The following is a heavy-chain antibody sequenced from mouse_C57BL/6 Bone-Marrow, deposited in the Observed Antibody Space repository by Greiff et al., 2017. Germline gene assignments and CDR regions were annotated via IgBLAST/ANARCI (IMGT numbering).Heavy chain of an antibody. Sequence: QVQLKESGPELVKPGASVKISCKASGYAFSSSWMNWVKQRPGKGLEWIGRIYPGDGDTNYNGKFKGKATLTADKSSSTAYMKLSSLTSEDSAVYFCARSGAPGYFDYWGQGTTLTVSS. J-gene: IGHJ2*01. D-gene: IGHD3-2*02. CDR1: GYAFSSSW. V-gene: IGHV1-82*01. CDR3: ARSGAPGYFDY. CDR2: IYPGDGDT.